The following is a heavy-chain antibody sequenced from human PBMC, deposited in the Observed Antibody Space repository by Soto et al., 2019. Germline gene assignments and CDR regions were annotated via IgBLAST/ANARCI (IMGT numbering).Heavy chain of an antibody. Sequence: EMQLLESGGGLVQPGGSLRLSCAAPGFTFSSYVMNWVRQAPGKGLEWVSTISGTGGDTYYADSVKGRFTVSRDNSKNTLFLQRDSLRAEDTAVYYCAKGNNGYALFFDYWGQGTPVTVSS. V-gene: IGHV3-23*01. CDR3: AKGNNGYALFFDY. J-gene: IGHJ4*02. CDR1: GFTFSSYV. D-gene: IGHD5-12*01. CDR2: ISGTGGDT.